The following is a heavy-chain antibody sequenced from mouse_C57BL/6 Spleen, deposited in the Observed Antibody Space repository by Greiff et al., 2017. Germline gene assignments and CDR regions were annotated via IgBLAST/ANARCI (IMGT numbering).Heavy chain of an antibody. D-gene: IGHD4-1*01. CDR3: ASDRGTGAMDY. J-gene: IGHJ4*01. CDR2: IWGVGNT. V-gene: IGHV2-6*01. CDR1: GFSLTSYG. Sequence: QVQLQQSGPGLVAPSPSLSITCTVSGFSLTSYGVDWVRQSPGKGLEWLGVIWGVGNTNYNSALKSRLSISKDNSKSQVFLKMNSLQTDDTAMYYCASDRGTGAMDYWGKGTSVTVAS.